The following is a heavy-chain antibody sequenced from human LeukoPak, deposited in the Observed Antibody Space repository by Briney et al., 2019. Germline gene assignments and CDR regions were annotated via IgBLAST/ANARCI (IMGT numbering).Heavy chain of an antibody. V-gene: IGHV4-61*09. J-gene: IGHJ4*02. CDR3: ARTYDYVWGSYRSHSFDS. D-gene: IGHD3-16*02. Sequence: SQTLSLTCTVSGGSISTGSYCWSWIRQPAGRGLEWIGHIYTSGNTNYNPSLKSRVTISVDTSKNHFSLKLSSVTAADTAVYYCARTYDYVWGSYRSHSFDSWGQGTLVTVSS. CDR2: IYTSGNT. CDR1: GGSISTGSYC.